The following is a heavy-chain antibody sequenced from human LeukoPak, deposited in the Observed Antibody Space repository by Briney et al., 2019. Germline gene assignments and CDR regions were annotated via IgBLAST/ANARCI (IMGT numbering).Heavy chain of an antibody. CDR1: GFTVGSKY. CDR2: IYSGGST. D-gene: IGHD5-18*01. V-gene: IGHV3-53*05. CDR3: ARAGPTPMVDGDYFDY. Sequence: PGGSLRLSCAASGFTVGSKYMSWVRQAPGKGLEWVSVIYSGGSTYYADSVKGRFIISRDNSKNTLYLQMNSLRAEDTAVYYCARAGPTPMVDGDYFDYWGQGTLVTVSS. J-gene: IGHJ4*02.